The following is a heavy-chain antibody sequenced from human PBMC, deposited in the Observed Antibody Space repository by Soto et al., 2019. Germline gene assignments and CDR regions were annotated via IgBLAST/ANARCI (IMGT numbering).Heavy chain of an antibody. CDR2: IYYSGST. Sequence: SETLSLTCTVSGGSISSSSYYWGWIRQPPGKGLEWIGSIYYSGSTYYNPSLKSRVTISVDTSKNQFSLKLASVTAADTAVYYCASQLGTGPLFDYWGQGTLVTVSS. CDR3: ASQLGTGPLFDY. D-gene: IGHD7-27*01. V-gene: IGHV4-39*01. CDR1: GGSISSSSYY. J-gene: IGHJ4*02.